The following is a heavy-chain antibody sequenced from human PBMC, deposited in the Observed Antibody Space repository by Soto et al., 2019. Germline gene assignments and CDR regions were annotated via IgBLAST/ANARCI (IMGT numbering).Heavy chain of an antibody. V-gene: IGHV3-13*01. J-gene: IGHJ6*02. CDR2: IGTAGDT. Sequence: GGSLRLSCAASGFTFSSYDMHWVRQATGKGLEWVSAIGTAGDTYYPGSVKGRFTISRENAKNSLYLQMNSLRAGDTAVYYCARATQQLVLMDVWGQGTTVTVSS. CDR3: ARATQQLVLMDV. CDR1: GFTFSSYD. D-gene: IGHD6-13*01.